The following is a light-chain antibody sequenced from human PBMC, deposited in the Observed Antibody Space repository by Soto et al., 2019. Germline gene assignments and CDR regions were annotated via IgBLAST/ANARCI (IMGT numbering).Light chain of an antibody. CDR3: QHYNDWPLT. Sequence: VMTQSRATLSVSPGGRVTLSFRASQSVTNTIAWYQQKPGQAPRLVIYGTSTRATGTPARCSGSGSGTEVTLTISSLQSEDFEAYFCQHYNDWPLTFGGGTKVDIK. CDR1: QSVTNT. J-gene: IGKJ4*01. CDR2: GTS. V-gene: IGKV3D-15*01.